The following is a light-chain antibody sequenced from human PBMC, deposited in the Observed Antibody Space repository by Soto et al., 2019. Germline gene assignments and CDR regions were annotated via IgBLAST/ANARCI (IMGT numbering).Light chain of an antibody. J-gene: IGLJ2*01. Sequence: QSVLTQPPSVSGAPGQRVTISCTGNSSNIGAGYDVNWYQQFLGTAPKLLIYGNSDRPSGVPDRLSGSKSGTSASLAITGLQSEDEADYYCQSYDSSLSVGVFGGGTKLTVL. V-gene: IGLV1-40*01. CDR2: GNS. CDR1: SSNIGAGYD. CDR3: QSYDSSLSVGV.